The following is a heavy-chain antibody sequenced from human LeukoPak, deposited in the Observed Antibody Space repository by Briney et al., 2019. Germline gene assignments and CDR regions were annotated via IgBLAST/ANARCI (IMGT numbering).Heavy chain of an antibody. CDR3: TREGILLRPGFDY. CDR1: GFTFGDYA. J-gene: IGHJ4*02. V-gene: IGHV3-49*04. Sequence: PGGSLRLSCTASGFTFGDYAMSWVRQAPGKGLEWVGFIRSKAYGGTTEYAASVKGRFTISRDDSKSIAYLQMNSLKTEDTAVYYCTREGILLRPGFDYWGQGTLVTVSS. CDR2: IRSKAYGGTT. D-gene: IGHD3-16*01.